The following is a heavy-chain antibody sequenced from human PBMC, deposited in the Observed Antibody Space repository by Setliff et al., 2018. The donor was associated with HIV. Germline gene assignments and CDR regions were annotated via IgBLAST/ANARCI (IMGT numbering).Heavy chain of an antibody. V-gene: IGHV3-33*05. J-gene: IGHJ6*02. D-gene: IGHD3-9*01. CDR1: GFTFSTYG. CDR2: IEHDGSKK. Sequence: GGSLGLSCAVSGFTFSTYGMHWVRQAPGKGLEWVTFIEHDGSKKFYADSVKGRFTISRDNSKNTLYLQMNSLRAEDTAVYYCAREPHELRYFDWLLYPAYYYYGMDVWGQGTTVTVSS. CDR3: AREPHELRYFDWLLYPAYYYYGMDV.